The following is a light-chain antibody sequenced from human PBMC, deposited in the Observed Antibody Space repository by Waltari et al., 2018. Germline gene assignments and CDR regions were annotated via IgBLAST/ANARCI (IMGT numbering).Light chain of an antibody. V-gene: IGKV1-39*01. CDR3: QQSYSTPRT. Sequence: DIQMTQSPSSLSASVGDRVIITCRASQIICSSVTWYQQKPGTATKLLIYAASSLQSGVPSSFSGSGSGTDFTLAISSLQPEDFVTYYCQQSYSTPRTFGQGTKVEIK. J-gene: IGKJ1*01. CDR2: AAS. CDR1: QIICSS.